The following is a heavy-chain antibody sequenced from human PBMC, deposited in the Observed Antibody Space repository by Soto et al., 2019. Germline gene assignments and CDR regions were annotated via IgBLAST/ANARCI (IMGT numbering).Heavy chain of an antibody. J-gene: IGHJ4*02. Sequence: ASVKVSCKTSGYTFSAYYVHWARRAPGRGFQWLGWINPSNEITTFSEFFQGRITMTRDTSTNTVNMELNMLTSEDTAVYYCMRGGWGDSPIDYWGQGTQVTVSS. V-gene: IGHV1-2*02. D-gene: IGHD1-26*01. CDR2: INPSNEIT. CDR3: MRGGWGDSPIDY. CDR1: GYTFSAYY.